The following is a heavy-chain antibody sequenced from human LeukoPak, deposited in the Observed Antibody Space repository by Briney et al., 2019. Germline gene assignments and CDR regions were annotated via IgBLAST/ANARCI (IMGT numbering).Heavy chain of an antibody. CDR1: GFTFISYA. V-gene: IGHV3-23*01. D-gene: IGHD2-15*01. CDR3: AKRYCSGGSCNFYYYHGMDI. Sequence: PGGSLRLSCAASGFTFISYAMSWVRQAPGKGLEWVSAISGSGGSTYYADSVKGRFTISRDNSKNTLYLQMNSLRAEDTAVYYCAKRYCSGGSCNFYYYHGMDIWGQGTTVTVSS. J-gene: IGHJ6*02. CDR2: ISGSGGST.